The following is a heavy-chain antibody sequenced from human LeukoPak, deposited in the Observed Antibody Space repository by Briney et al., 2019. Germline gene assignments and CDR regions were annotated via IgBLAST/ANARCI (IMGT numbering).Heavy chain of an antibody. Sequence: GLSLRLSCAASGFTFSSYEMNWVRQAPGKGLEWVSYISSSGSTTHYADSVKGRFTISRDNAKNSLYLQMNSLRAEDTAVYYCARDNYDSSGYYFDWGQGTLVTVSS. CDR3: ARDNYDSSGYYFD. D-gene: IGHD3-22*01. V-gene: IGHV3-48*03. CDR1: GFTFSSYE. J-gene: IGHJ4*02. CDR2: ISSSGSTT.